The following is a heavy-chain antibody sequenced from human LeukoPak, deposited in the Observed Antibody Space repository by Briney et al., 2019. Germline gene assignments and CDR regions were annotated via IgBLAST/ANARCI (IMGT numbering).Heavy chain of an antibody. CDR2: IIPIFGTA. J-gene: IGHJ4*02. Sequence: SVKVSCKASGGTFSSYSISWVRQAPGQGFEWMGGIIPIFGTANYAQKFQGRVTITADESTSTAYMELSSLRSEDTAVYYCASGYYDFWSGYYGGYDYWGQGTLVTVSS. CDR1: GGTFSSYS. CDR3: ASGYYDFWSGYYGGYDY. V-gene: IGHV1-69*01. D-gene: IGHD3-3*01.